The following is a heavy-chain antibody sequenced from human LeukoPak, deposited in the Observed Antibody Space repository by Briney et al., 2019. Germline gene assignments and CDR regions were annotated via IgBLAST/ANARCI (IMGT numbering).Heavy chain of an antibody. V-gene: IGHV1-2*02. J-gene: IGHJ5*02. D-gene: IGHD6-13*01. CDR2: INPNSGGT. Sequence: ASVTVPCKASGYTFTVYYMHWVRQAPGQGLEWMGWINPNSGGTNYAQKFQGRVTMTRDTSISTAYMELSRLRSDDTAVYYCARNAHPTAYSSSCFPWGQGTLVTVSS. CDR1: GYTFTVYY. CDR3: ARNAHPTAYSSSCFP.